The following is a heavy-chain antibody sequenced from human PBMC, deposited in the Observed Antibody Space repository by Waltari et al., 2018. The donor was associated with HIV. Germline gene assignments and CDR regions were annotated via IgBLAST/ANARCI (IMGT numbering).Heavy chain of an antibody. CDR3: ARDTGYCSFGSCSYNWLDP. CDR1: GFTFSSYA. D-gene: IGHD2-15*01. Sequence: QVHLVASGGGVVQPGRSLRLSCAASGFTFSSYAIHWVRQAPGKGLEWVALKSYDGSNKYYADSVKGRFTISRDNSKNTLYLQMNSLRAEDTSVYYCARDTGYCSFGSCSYNWLDPWGQGTLVSVSS. J-gene: IGHJ5*02. V-gene: IGHV3-30*01. CDR2: KSYDGSNK.